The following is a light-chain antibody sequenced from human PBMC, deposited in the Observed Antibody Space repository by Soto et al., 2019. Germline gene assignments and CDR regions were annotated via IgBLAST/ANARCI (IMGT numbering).Light chain of an antibody. J-gene: IGKJ1*01. CDR1: QGLSSY. Sequence: DIQMTQSPSSVSASVGDRVTITCRASQGLSSYLAWYQQKPGKAPKLLIYAASNLQSGVPSRFSGSGSGTDFTLTISSLQPDDFATYYCQQYSSFSRTFGQGTKVDTK. CDR3: QQYSSFSRT. CDR2: AAS. V-gene: IGKV1-12*01.